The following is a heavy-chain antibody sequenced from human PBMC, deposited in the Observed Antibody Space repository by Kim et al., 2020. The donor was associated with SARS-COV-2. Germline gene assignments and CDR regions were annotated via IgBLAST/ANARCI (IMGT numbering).Heavy chain of an antibody. Sequence: GESLKISCKGSGYSFTSYWISWVRQMPGKGLEWMGRIDPSDSYTNYSPSFQGHVTISADKSISTAYLQWSSLKASDTAMYYCARQGDIVVVPAAIVGWFDPWGQGTLVTVSS. J-gene: IGHJ5*02. CDR2: IDPSDSYT. CDR3: ARQGDIVVVPAAIVGWFDP. V-gene: IGHV5-10-1*01. D-gene: IGHD2-2*02. CDR1: GYSFTSYW.